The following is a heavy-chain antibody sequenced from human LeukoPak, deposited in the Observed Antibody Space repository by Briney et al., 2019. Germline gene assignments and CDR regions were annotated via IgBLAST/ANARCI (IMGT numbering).Heavy chain of an antibody. D-gene: IGHD6-19*01. CDR2: INSDGSST. CDR1: GFTFSSYW. J-gene: IGHJ4*02. CDR3: ARSPASSGRPCDY. V-gene: IGHV3-74*01. Sequence: GGSLRLSCAASGFTFSSYWMHWVRQAPGKGLVWVSRINSDGSSTSYADSVKGRFTISRDNAKNTLYLQMNSLRAEDTAVYYCARSPASSGRPCDYWGQGTLVTVSS.